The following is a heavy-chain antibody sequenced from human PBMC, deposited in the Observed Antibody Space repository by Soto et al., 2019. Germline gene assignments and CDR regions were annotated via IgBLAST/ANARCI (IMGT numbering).Heavy chain of an antibody. J-gene: IGHJ4*02. V-gene: IGHV4-31*03. CDR2: RYYSEST. CDR1: GGSITTGGYY. CDR3: ARTKCSGGSCYSWSLDY. Sequence: TLSLTCTVSGGSITTGGYYWSWIRQLPGKGLEWIGHRYYSESTYYDPSLKSRVSISLDTSKNQFSLKLSFVTAADTAMYYCARTKCSGGSCYSWSLDYWGQGTPVTVYS. D-gene: IGHD2-15*01.